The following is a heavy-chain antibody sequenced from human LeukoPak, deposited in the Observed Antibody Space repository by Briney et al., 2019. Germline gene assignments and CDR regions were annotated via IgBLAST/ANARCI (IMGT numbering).Heavy chain of an antibody. V-gene: IGHV3-74*01. CDR1: GFTFSSYA. D-gene: IGHD3-16*01. Sequence: PGGSLRLSCAASGFTFSSYAMSWVRQAPGRGLVWVSRINSDGSSTSYADSVKGRFTISRDNAKNTLYLQMNSLRAEDTAVYYCASLIGYFDYWGQGTLVTVSS. CDR3: ASLIGYFDY. CDR2: INSDGSST. J-gene: IGHJ4*02.